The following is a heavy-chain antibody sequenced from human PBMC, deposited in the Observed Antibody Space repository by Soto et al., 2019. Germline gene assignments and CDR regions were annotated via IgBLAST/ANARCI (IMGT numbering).Heavy chain of an antibody. Sequence: PSETLSLTCTVSGGSISSYYWSWIRQPPGEGLEWIWYIYYSGSTNYNPSLKSRVTISVDTSKNQFSLKLSSVTAADTAVYYCARVVEVVVAAPPYYYGMDVWGQGATVTVSS. CDR1: GGSISSYY. CDR2: IYYSGST. D-gene: IGHD2-15*01. J-gene: IGHJ6*02. CDR3: ARVVEVVVAAPPYYYGMDV. V-gene: IGHV4-59*01.